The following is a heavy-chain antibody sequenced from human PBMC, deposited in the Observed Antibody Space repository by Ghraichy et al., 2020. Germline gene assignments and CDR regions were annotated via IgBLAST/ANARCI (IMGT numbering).Heavy chain of an antibody. CDR3: ARDRVAARPEVGYYYYYMDV. D-gene: IGHD6-6*01. J-gene: IGHJ6*03. Sequence: SETLSLTCTVSGGSISSYYWSWIRQPPGKGLEWIGYIYYSGSTNYNPSLKSRVTISVDTSKNQFSLKLSSVTAADTAVYYCARDRVAARPEVGYYYYYMDVWGKGTTVTVSS. CDR1: GGSISSYY. CDR2: IYYSGST. V-gene: IGHV4-59*01.